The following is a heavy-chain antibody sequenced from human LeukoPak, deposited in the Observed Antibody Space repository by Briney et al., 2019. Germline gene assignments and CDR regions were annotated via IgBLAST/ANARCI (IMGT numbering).Heavy chain of an antibody. Sequence: PSETLSLTCAVYGGSFSGYYWSWIRQPPGKGLEWIGEINHSGSTNYNPSLKSRVTISVDTSKNQFSLKLSSVTAADTAVYYCARDSKYGPFDYWGQGTLVTVSS. J-gene: IGHJ4*02. CDR3: ARDSKYGPFDY. D-gene: IGHD2/OR15-2a*01. V-gene: IGHV4-34*01. CDR2: INHSGST. CDR1: GGSFSGYY.